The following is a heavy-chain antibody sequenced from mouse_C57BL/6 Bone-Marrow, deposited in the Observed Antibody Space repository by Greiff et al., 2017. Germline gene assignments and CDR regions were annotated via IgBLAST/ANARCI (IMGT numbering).Heavy chain of an antibody. CDR1: GFTFSSYT. CDR3: ARHPSCYEGF. V-gene: IGHV5-9*01. Sequence: EVMLVESGGGLVKPGGSLKLSCAASGFTFSSYTMSWVRQTPEKRLEWVATISGGGGNTYYPDSVKGRFTISRDNAKNTLYLQMSSLRSEDTALYYCARHPSCYEGFWGQGTTLTVSS. D-gene: IGHD1-1*01. J-gene: IGHJ2*01. CDR2: ISGGGGNT.